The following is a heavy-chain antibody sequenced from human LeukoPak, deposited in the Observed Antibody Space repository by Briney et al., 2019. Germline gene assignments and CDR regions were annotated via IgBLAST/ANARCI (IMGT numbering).Heavy chain of an antibody. CDR3: ARGNSGYGTHYQFDY. Sequence: ASVKVSCKASGYTFTSYYMHWVRQAPGQGLEWMGIINPSGGSTSYAQKFQGRVTMTRDMSTSTVYMELSSLRSEDTAVYCCARGNSGYGTHYQFDYWGQGTLVTVSS. V-gene: IGHV1-46*01. CDR1: GYTFTSYY. CDR2: INPSGGST. J-gene: IGHJ4*02. D-gene: IGHD5-12*01.